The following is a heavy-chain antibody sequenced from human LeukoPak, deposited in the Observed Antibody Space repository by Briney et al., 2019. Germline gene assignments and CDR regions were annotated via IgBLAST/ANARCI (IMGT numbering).Heavy chain of an antibody. V-gene: IGHV1-8*03. Sequence: ASVKVSCKASGGTFSSYAISWVRQATGQGLEWMGWMNPNSGNTGYAQKFQGRVTITRNTSISTAYMELSSLRSEDTAVYYCAREGDSSGYYEGFDYWGQGTLATVSS. CDR2: MNPNSGNT. CDR3: AREGDSSGYYEGFDY. J-gene: IGHJ4*02. CDR1: GGTFSSYA. D-gene: IGHD3-22*01.